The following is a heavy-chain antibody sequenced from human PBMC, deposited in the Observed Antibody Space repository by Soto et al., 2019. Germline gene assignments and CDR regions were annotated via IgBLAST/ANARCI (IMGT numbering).Heavy chain of an antibody. Sequence: QVQLVESGGGVVQPGRSLRLSCAASGFTFSSYGMHWVRQAPGKGLEWVAVISYDGSNKYYADSVKGRFTISRDNSKNTLYLQMNSLRAEDTAVYYCAKDRGSSSGYYYCGMDVWGQGTTVTVSS. V-gene: IGHV3-30*18. D-gene: IGHD6-6*01. CDR2: ISYDGSNK. CDR1: GFTFSSYG. CDR3: AKDRGSSSGYYYCGMDV. J-gene: IGHJ6*02.